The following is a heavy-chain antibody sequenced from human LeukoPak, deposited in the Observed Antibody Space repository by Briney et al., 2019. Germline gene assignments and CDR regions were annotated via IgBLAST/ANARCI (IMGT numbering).Heavy chain of an antibody. CDR2: VHTSGES. V-gene: IGHV4-4*07. D-gene: IGHD3-22*01. Sequence: PSETLSLTCTVSGASISSSYCTWIRQPAGKGLEWIGRVHTSGESNYHPSLKTRVTMSADTSKNQFSLRLSSVTAADTAVYFCARENYFAGGGYGADFWGQGTLVTVSS. J-gene: IGHJ4*02. CDR1: GASISSSY. CDR3: ARENYFAGGGYGADF.